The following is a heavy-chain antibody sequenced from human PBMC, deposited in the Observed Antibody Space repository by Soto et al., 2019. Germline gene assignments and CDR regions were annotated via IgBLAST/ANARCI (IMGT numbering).Heavy chain of an antibody. J-gene: IGHJ4*02. CDR2: ISSSSSTI. CDR3: ARDPYYYDSSGYLANSFDY. V-gene: IGHV3-48*02. Sequence: AGSLRLSCAASGFTFSSYSMNWVRQAPGKGLEWVSYISSSSSTIYYADSVKGRFTISRDNAKNSLYLQMNSLRDEDTAVYYCARDPYYYDSSGYLANSFDYWGQGTLVTVSS. D-gene: IGHD3-22*01. CDR1: GFTFSSYS.